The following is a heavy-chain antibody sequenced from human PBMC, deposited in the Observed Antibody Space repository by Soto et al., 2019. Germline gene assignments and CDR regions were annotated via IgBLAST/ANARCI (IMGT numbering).Heavy chain of an antibody. D-gene: IGHD6-13*01. Sequence: QLQLQESGPGLVKPSETLSLTCTVSGGSISSSSYYWGWIRQPPGKGLEWIGSIYYSGSTYYNPSLKSRVTISLDTSKNQFSLKLSSVTAADTAVYYCARRSGAAAGSYRWGPWGQGTLVTVSS. J-gene: IGHJ5*02. CDR1: GGSISSSSYY. CDR3: ARRSGAAAGSYRWGP. CDR2: IYYSGST. V-gene: IGHV4-39*01.